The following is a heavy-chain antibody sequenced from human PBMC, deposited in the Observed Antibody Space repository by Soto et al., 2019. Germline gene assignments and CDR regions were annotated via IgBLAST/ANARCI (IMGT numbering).Heavy chain of an antibody. CDR2: XPXXGXT. CDR3: ANVPVAGSANWFDP. V-gene: IGHV4-4*07. D-gene: IGHD6-19*01. J-gene: IGHJ5*02. Sequence: PSETLSLTCTVSGRSISSYYWSWIRQPAGXGLEXIGXXPXXGXTXXXPXXXSRVTMSVDTSKNQVSLKLSSVTAADTAVYYCANVPVAGSANWFDPWGQGTLVTVSS. CDR1: GRSISSYY.